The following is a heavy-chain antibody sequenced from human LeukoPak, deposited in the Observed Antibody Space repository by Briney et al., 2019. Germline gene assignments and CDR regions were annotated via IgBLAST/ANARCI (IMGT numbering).Heavy chain of an antibody. D-gene: IGHD6-19*01. Sequence: GGSLRLSCAASGFTFSNYWMNWVRQAPGKGLEWVATIKQDGSEIFYVDSVKGRFTISRANAKNSLYLQMNSLRAEDTAVYYCAAGAGWLIDWCGQGTPVTLSS. V-gene: IGHV3-7*01. J-gene: IGHJ4*02. CDR3: AAGAGWLIDW. CDR2: IKQDGSEI. CDR1: GFTFSNYW.